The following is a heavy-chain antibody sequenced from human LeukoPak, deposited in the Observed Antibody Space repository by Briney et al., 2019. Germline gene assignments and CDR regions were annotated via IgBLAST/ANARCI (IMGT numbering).Heavy chain of an antibody. CDR1: GGTFSSYA. D-gene: IGHD2-2*02. CDR3: ASDIVVVPAAIMGYYYYYMDV. J-gene: IGHJ6*03. Sequence: ASVKVSCKASGGTFSSYAISWVRQAPGQGLEWMGGIIPIFGTANYAQKFQGRVTIHADEFTSKAYMEVSSLRSEDTAVYYCASDIVVVPAAIMGYYYYYMDVWGKGTTVTVSS. V-gene: IGHV1-69*01. CDR2: IIPIFGTA.